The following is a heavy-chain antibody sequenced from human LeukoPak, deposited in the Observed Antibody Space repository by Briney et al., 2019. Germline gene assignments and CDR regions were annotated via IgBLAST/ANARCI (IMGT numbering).Heavy chain of an antibody. CDR1: GGSISSGGYY. V-gene: IGHV4-31*03. CDR3: ARTTYYYDSSAYYPKGFDP. CDR2: INYSGST. J-gene: IGHJ5*02. Sequence: SETLSLTCTVSGGSISSGGYYWSWIRQHPGKGLEWIGYINYSGSTYYNPSLKSRVTISVDTSKNQFSLKLNSVTAADTAVYYCARTTYYYDSSAYYPKGFDPWGLGTLVTVSS. D-gene: IGHD3-22*01.